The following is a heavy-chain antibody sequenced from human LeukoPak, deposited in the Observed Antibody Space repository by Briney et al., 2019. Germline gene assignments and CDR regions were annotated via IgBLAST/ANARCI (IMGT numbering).Heavy chain of an antibody. D-gene: IGHD3-22*01. V-gene: IGHV1-46*03. J-gene: IGHJ5*02. Sequence: GASVKVSCKASGYTSTSYYMHWVRQAPGQGLEWMGIINPSGGSTSYAQKFQGRVTMTRDTSTSTVYMELSSLRSEDTAVYYCARGGDYYDSSGPTWFDPWGQGTLVTVSS. CDR3: ARGGDYYDSSGPTWFDP. CDR2: INPSGGST. CDR1: GYTSTSYY.